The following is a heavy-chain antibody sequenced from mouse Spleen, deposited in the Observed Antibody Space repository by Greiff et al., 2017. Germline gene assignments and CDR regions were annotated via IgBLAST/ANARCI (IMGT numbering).Heavy chain of an antibody. CDR1: GYSITSGYY. D-gene: IGHD1-1*01. V-gene: IGHV3-6*01. CDR3: ARGGGQRYGFAY. J-gene: IGHJ3*01. Sequence: DVKLVESGPGLVKPSQSLSLTCSVTGYSITSGYYWNWIRQFPGNKLEWMGYISYDGSNNYNPSLKNRISITRDTSKNQFFLKLNSVTTEDTATYYCARGGGQRYGFAYWGQGTLVTVSA. CDR2: ISYDGSN.